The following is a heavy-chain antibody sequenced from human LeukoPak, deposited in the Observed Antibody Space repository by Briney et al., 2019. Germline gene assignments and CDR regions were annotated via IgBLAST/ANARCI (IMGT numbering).Heavy chain of an antibody. J-gene: IGHJ4*02. CDR3: ARGEPIGWNY. Sequence: GGSLRLSCAASGFTFSSYAVSWVRQAPGKGLEWVSAISGSGGSTYYADSVKGRFTISRDNAKNSLYLQMNSLRAEDTAVYYCARGEPIGWNYWGQGTLVTVSS. D-gene: IGHD1-26*01. V-gene: IGHV3-23*01. CDR1: GFTFSSYA. CDR2: ISGSGGST.